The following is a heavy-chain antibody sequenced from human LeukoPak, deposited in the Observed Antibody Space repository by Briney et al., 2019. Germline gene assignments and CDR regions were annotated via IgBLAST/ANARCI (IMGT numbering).Heavy chain of an antibody. D-gene: IGHD2-2*01. Sequence: SETLSPTCTVSGGSISSYYWSWIRQPPGKGLEWIGYIYYSGSTNYNPSLKSRVTISVDTSKNQFSLKLSSVTAADTAVYYCARLYHYFDYWGQGTLVTVSS. V-gene: IGHV4-59*08. CDR1: GGSISSYY. CDR2: IYYSGST. J-gene: IGHJ4*02. CDR3: ARLYHYFDY.